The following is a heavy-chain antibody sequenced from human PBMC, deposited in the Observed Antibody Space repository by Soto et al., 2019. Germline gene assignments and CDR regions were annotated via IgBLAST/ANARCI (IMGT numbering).Heavy chain of an antibody. CDR1: GFTVSSNY. V-gene: IGHV3-66*01. CDR3: AREGRLLGYYTNGVCYGAFDI. CDR2: IYSGGST. Sequence: PGGSLRLSCAASGFTVSSNYMSWVRQAPGKGLEWVSVIYSGGSTYYADSVKGRFTISRDNSKNTLYLQMNSLRAEDTAVYYCAREGRLLGYYTNGVCYGAFDIWGQGTMVTVSS. J-gene: IGHJ3*02. D-gene: IGHD2-8*01.